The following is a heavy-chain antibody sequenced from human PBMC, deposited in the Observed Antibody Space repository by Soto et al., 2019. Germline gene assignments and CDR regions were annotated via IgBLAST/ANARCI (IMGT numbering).Heavy chain of an antibody. Sequence: DVVLVNSGGGFVRPGASLRLSCGASGFRFTSFGMNWVRQGPGKGLEWLSYISGLSATTYYADSVRGRFTVSRDNDMNLVFLQLNNLRGDDTAVYYCTRGGAARPAYWGQGSRVVVSS. CDR2: ISGLSATT. J-gene: IGHJ4*02. D-gene: IGHD2-15*01. CDR1: GFRFTSFG. CDR3: TRGGAARPAY. V-gene: IGHV3-48*04.